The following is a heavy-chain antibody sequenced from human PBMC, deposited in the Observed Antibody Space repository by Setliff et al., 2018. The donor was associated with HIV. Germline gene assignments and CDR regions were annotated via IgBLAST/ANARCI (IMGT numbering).Heavy chain of an antibody. CDR1: GVSITTGFFY. J-gene: IGHJ3*02. Sequence: SETLSLTCTVSGVSITTGFFYWTWIRQPAGKGLEWIGHVYTSGNTYYNPSLNSRVSISADTPMNQFSLKLTSVTAADTAVYYCARKNYGGAFDIWGLGTMVTVSS. D-gene: IGHD3-16*01. CDR3: ARKNYGGAFDI. V-gene: IGHV4-61*09. CDR2: VYTSGNT.